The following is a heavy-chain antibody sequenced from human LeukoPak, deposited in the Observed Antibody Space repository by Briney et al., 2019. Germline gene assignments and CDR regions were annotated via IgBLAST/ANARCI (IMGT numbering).Heavy chain of an antibody. J-gene: IGHJ6*03. V-gene: IGHV1-8*01. Sequence: GASVKVSCKASGYTFTSYDINWVRQATGQGLEWMGWMNPNSGNTGYAQKFQGRVTMTRNTSISTAYMELSSLRSEDTAVYYCARTGGGGSIAARLHYYYMDVWGKGTTVTVSS. D-gene: IGHD6-6*01. CDR2: MNPNSGNT. CDR3: ARTGGGGSIAARLHYYYMDV. CDR1: GYTFTSYD.